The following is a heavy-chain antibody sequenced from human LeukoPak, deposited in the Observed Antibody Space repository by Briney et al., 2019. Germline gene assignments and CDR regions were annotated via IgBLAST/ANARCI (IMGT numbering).Heavy chain of an antibody. CDR2: VSGGGGTT. D-gene: IGHD3-3*01. CDR1: GFTFSSHA. V-gene: IGHV3-23*01. CDR3: AKDSDDFWSGYYRIPYFDY. Sequence: GGSLRLSCAASGFTFSSHAASWVRQPPGKGLEWVSSVSGGGGTTYYADSVKGRFTISRDNSKSTLYLQMNSLRAEDTAVYYCAKDSDDFWSGYYRIPYFDYWGQGTLVTVSS. J-gene: IGHJ4*02.